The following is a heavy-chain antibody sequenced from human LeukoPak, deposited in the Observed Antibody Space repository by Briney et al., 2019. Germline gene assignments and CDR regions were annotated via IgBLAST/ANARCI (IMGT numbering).Heavy chain of an antibody. CDR2: MNPNSGNT. D-gene: IGHD6-13*01. CDR1: GYTFTSYD. J-gene: IGHJ4*02. V-gene: IGHV1-8*03. CDR3: ARGHLYPGIATGGTGGIDY. Sequence: GESLQISCKGSGYTFTSYDINWVRQATGQGLEWMGWMNPNSGNTGYAQQFQGRVTITRSTSISTAYMELSSLRSEDTAVYYCARGHLYPGIATGGTGGIDYWGQGTLVTVSS.